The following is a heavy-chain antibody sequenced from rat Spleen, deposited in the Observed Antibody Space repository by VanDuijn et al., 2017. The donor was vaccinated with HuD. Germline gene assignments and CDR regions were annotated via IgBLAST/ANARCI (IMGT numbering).Heavy chain of an antibody. J-gene: IGHJ2*01. CDR3: TRGNNYGFDY. Sequence: EVQLVESDGGLVQPGRSLKLSCAASGFILSDYYVAWIRQVPGKGPEWIASITHGGNTISYPDSVKGRFTISRDDAQSTLYLQMNSLRSDDTATYYCTRGNNYGFDYWGQGVMVTVSS. CDR1: GFILSDYY. D-gene: IGHD1-3*01. V-gene: IGHV5S23*01. CDR2: ITHGGNTI.